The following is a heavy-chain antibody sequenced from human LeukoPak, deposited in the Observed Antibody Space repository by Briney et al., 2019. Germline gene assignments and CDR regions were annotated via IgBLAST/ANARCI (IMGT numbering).Heavy chain of an antibody. CDR2: ISYDGSNK. V-gene: IGHV3-30-3*01. D-gene: IGHD3-10*01. Sequence: PGGSLRLSCAASGFTFSSYTMHWVRQAPGKGLEWVAAISYDGSNKYYADSVKGRFTISRDNSKNTLYLQMNSLSVEDTAVYYCARPGSAGSLDYWGQGTLVTVSS. J-gene: IGHJ4*02. CDR3: ARPGSAGSLDY. CDR1: GFTFSSYT.